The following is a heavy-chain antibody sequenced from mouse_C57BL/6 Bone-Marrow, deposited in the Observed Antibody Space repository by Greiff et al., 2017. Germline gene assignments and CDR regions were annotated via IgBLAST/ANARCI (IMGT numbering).Heavy chain of an antibody. CDR2: IDPENGDT. CDR1: GFNIKDDY. Sequence: VQLQQSGAELVRPGASVKLSCTASGFNIKDDYMHWVKQRPEQGLEWIGWIDPENGDTEYASKFQGKATITADTSSNTAYLQLSSLTSEDTAVYYCTTEGSPEGAYWGQVTLVTVSA. CDR3: TTEGSPEGAY. V-gene: IGHV14-4*01. J-gene: IGHJ3*01.